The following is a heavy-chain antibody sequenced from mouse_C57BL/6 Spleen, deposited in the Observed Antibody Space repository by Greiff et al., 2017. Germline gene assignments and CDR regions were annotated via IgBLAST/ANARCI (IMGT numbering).Heavy chain of an antibody. Sequence: DVQLQESGPGLVKPSQSLSLTCSVTGYSFTSGYYWNWIRQFPGNKLEWMGYISYDGSNNYNPSLKNRISITRDTSKNQFFLKLNSVTTEDTATYSCARGGDDGYYVDAMDYWGQGTSVTVSS. J-gene: IGHJ4*01. CDR3: ARGGDDGYYVDAMDY. D-gene: IGHD2-3*01. CDR2: ISYDGSN. CDR1: GYSFTSGYY. V-gene: IGHV3-6*01.